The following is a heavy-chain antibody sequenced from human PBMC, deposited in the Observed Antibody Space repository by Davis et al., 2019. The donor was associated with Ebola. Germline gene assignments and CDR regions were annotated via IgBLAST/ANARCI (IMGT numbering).Heavy chain of an antibody. J-gene: IGHJ1*01. V-gene: IGHV4-39*01. D-gene: IGHD3-16*01. CDR3: ARLGGEWGEYFQH. CDR1: GGSISSSSYY. Sequence: SETLSLTCTVSGGSISSSSYYWGWIRQPPGKGLEWIGSIYYSGSTYYNPSLKRRVTISVDTSKNQFSLKLSSVTAADTAVYYCARLGGEWGEYFQHWGQGTLVTVSS. CDR2: IYYSGST.